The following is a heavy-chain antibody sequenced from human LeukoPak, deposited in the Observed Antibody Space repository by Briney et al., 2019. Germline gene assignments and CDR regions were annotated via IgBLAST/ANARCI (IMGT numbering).Heavy chain of an antibody. Sequence: PARSLRLSCAASGFTFSGHAMHWLRQVPGKGLQWVLGISHDGDNKYYPDSVKGRFIVSRDNSKNTLSLEMNSLRAEDTGLYYCARVGSGPLRNYYDYWGQGTPVTVSS. V-gene: IGHV3-30-3*01. CDR2: ISHDGDNK. J-gene: IGHJ4*02. CDR1: GFTFSGHA. CDR3: ARVGSGPLRNYYDY. D-gene: IGHD3-3*01.